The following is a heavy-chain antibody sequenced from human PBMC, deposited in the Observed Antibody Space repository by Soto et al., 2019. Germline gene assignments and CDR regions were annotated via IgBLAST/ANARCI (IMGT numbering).Heavy chain of an antibody. Sequence: VESLKISCKGAGYSFTSYWIGWVSQMPGKGLEWMGIIYPGDSDTRYSPSFQGQVTISADKSISTAYLQWSSLKASDTAMYYCARPREAGKNYYGVDVWGQGTTVTVSS. J-gene: IGHJ6*02. V-gene: IGHV5-51*01. D-gene: IGHD6-19*01. CDR1: GYSFTSYW. CDR2: IYPGDSDT. CDR3: ARPREAGKNYYGVDV.